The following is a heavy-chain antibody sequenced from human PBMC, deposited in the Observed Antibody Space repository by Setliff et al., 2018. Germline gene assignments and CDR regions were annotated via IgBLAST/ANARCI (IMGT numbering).Heavy chain of an antibody. V-gene: IGHV4-59*11. D-gene: IGHD3-10*01. J-gene: IGHJ6*03. CDR3: ARCGEATAKPFYYYYMDV. CDR2: IYHGGKT. Sequence: KTSETLSLTCTVSDGSSSSHYWSWIRQPPGKGLEWIGRIYHGGKTYYNTSLESRLTISVDTSKNQFSLKLSSLTAADTAVYYCARCGEATAKPFYYYYMDVWGKGTTVTVSS. CDR1: DGSSSSHY.